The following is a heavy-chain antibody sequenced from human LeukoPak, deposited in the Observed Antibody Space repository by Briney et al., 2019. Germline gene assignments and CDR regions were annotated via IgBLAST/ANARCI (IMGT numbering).Heavy chain of an antibody. CDR3: ARGRGLYYYGSGSYGY. Sequence: SETLSLTCAVYGGSFSGYYWSWIRQPPGKGLEWIGEINHSGSTNYNPSLKSRVTISVDTSKNQFSLKLSSVTAADTAVYYCARGRGLYYYGSGSYGYWGQGTLVTVSS. J-gene: IGHJ4*02. V-gene: IGHV4-34*01. CDR2: INHSGST. D-gene: IGHD3-10*01. CDR1: GGSFSGYY.